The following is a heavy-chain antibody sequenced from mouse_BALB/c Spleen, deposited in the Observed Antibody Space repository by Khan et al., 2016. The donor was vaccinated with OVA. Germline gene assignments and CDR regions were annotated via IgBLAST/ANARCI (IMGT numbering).Heavy chain of an antibody. J-gene: IGHJ4*01. CDR2: IWGDGST. CDR1: GFSLSSYG. V-gene: IGHV2-3*01. CDR3: AKFTPDYYSMDY. Sequence: VQLVESGPGLVAPSQSLSITCTVSGFSLSSYGVNWVRQPPGKGLEWLGVIWGDGSTNYHSVLISRLIISKDNSKSQVFLKLNSLQTADTATYYCAKFTPDYYSMDYWGQGTSVTVSS. D-gene: IGHD1-1*01.